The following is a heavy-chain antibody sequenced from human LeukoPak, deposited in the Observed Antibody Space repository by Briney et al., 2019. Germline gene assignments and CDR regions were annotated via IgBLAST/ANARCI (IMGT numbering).Heavy chain of an antibody. J-gene: IGHJ4*02. CDR3: ARDQEKYYGSGSYHTFDY. D-gene: IGHD3-10*01. CDR1: GFTFDDYA. Sequence: PGGSLRLSCAASGFTFDDYAMHWVRQAPGKGLEWVSGISWNSGSIGYADSVKGRFTISRDNAKNSLYLQMNSLRAEDTAVYYCARDQEKYYGSGSYHTFDYWGQGTLVTVSS. V-gene: IGHV3-9*01. CDR2: ISWNSGSI.